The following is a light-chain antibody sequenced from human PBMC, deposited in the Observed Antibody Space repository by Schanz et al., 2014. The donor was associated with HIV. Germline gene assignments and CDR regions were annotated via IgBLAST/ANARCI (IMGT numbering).Light chain of an antibody. CDR3: QQCHNWPIT. J-gene: IGKJ5*01. CDR1: QSVSSSY. V-gene: IGKV3-20*01. CDR2: GAS. Sequence: EIVLTQSPGTLSLSPGERATLSCRASQSVSSSYLAWYQQKPGQAPRLLIYGASSRATGVPDRFSGSGSGTEFTLTISSLQSEDFAVYYCQQCHNWPITFGQGTRLEIK.